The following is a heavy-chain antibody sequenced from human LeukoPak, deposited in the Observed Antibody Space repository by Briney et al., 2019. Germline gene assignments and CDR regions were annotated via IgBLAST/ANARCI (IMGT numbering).Heavy chain of an antibody. J-gene: IGHJ4*02. CDR2: IWYDGSNK. D-gene: IGHD3-16*01. Sequence: PGGSLRLSCAASGFTFSSYGMHWVRQAPGKGLEWVAVIWYDGSNKYYADSVKGRFTISRDNSKNTPYLQMNSLRAEDTAVYYCARDELMFGGVDYFDYWGQGTLVTVSS. V-gene: IGHV3-33*01. CDR1: GFTFSSYG. CDR3: ARDELMFGGVDYFDY.